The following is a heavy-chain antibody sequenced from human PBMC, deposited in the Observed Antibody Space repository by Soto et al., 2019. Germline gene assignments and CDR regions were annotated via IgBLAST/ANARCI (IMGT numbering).Heavy chain of an antibody. CDR3: ARDLSGIIVATTNWFDP. D-gene: IGHD5-12*01. J-gene: IGHJ5*02. Sequence: SVKVSCKASGGTFISHAITWVRQAPGQGLEWMGGIIPVFGTANYAQKFQGRVTITADESTSTAYMELSSLRSEDTAVYYCARDLSGIIVATTNWFDPWGQGTLVTVSS. V-gene: IGHV1-69*13. CDR1: GGTFISHA. CDR2: IIPVFGTA.